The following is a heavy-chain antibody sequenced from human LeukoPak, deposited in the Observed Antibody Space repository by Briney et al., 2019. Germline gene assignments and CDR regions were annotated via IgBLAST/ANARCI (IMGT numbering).Heavy chain of an antibody. CDR2: IYYSGST. V-gene: IGHV4-59*12. CDR1: GGSISSYY. Sequence: PSETLSLTCTVSGGSISSYYWSWIRQPPGKGLEWIGYIYYSGSTNYNPSLKSRVTISVDTSKNQFSLKLSSVTAADTAVYYCARDPGSSGLDAFDIWGQGTMATVSS. CDR3: ARDPGSSGLDAFDI. J-gene: IGHJ3*02.